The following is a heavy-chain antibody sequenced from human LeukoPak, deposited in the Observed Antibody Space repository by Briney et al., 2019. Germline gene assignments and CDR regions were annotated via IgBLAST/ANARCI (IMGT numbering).Heavy chain of an antibody. J-gene: IGHJ5*02. V-gene: IGHV3-66*02. D-gene: IGHD3-16*01. CDR2: TYTDTSA. Sequence: GGSLRLSCAASGFTVSNSHMSWVRQAPGKGLEWVSLTYTDTSAYYADSVKGRFTISRDNSENTLNLQMNSLRVEDTAVYYCARESWGPVGPWGQGTLVTVSS. CDR1: GFTVSNSH. CDR3: ARESWGPVGP.